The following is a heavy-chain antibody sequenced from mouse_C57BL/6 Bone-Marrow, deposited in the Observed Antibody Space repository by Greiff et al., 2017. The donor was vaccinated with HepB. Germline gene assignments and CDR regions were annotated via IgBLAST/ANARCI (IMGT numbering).Heavy chain of an antibody. Sequence: DVKLQESGPGLVKPSQSLSLTCSVTGYSITSGYYWNWIRQFPGNKLEWMGYISYDGSNNYNPSLKNRISITRDTSKKQFFLKLNSVTTEDTATYYCARLVTTGDYYAMDYWGQGTSVTVSS. CDR2: ISYDGSN. D-gene: IGHD2-2*01. J-gene: IGHJ4*01. CDR1: GYSITSGYY. V-gene: IGHV3-6*01. CDR3: ARLVTTGDYYAMDY.